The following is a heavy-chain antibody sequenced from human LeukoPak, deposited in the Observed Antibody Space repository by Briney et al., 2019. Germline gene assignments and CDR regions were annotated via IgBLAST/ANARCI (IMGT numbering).Heavy chain of an antibody. CDR3: ARGEDGTGDYRPTYFDS. V-gene: IGHV4-34*01. Sequence: SETLSLTCAVYGGSFSGYYWSWIRQPPGKGLEWIGEINHSGSTYYNPSLKSRVTISVDRSKNQFSLKLSSVTAADTAVYYCARGEDGTGDYRPTYFDSWGQGTLVTVSS. J-gene: IGHJ4*02. CDR1: GGSFSGYY. CDR2: INHSGST. D-gene: IGHD4-17*01.